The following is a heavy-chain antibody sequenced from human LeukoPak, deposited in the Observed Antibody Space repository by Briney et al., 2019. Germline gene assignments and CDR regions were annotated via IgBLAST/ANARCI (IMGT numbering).Heavy chain of an antibody. CDR1: GGSISSGDYY. CDR2: IYYSGRT. J-gene: IGHJ4*02. Sequence: SETLSLTCTVSGGSISSGDYYWSWIRQPPGKGLEWIGYIYYSGRTYYNRSLKSRVTLSVDTSKNQSSLKLSSVTAADTAVYYCARRTAQLATFDYWGQGTLVTASS. V-gene: IGHV4-30-4*01. CDR3: ARRTAQLATFDY. D-gene: IGHD6-13*01.